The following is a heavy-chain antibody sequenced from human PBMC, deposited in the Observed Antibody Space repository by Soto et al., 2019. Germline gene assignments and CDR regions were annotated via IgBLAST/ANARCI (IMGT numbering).Heavy chain of an antibody. Sequence: QVQLVESGGGVVQPGRSLRLSCAASGFTFSSYGMHWVRQAPGKGLEWVAVIWYDGSNKYYADSVKGRFTISRDNSKNTLYLQMNSLRAEDTAVYYCARAALGFWFGELLPDYWGQGTLVTVSS. J-gene: IGHJ4*02. V-gene: IGHV3-33*01. D-gene: IGHD3-10*01. CDR2: IWYDGSNK. CDR3: ARAALGFWFGELLPDY. CDR1: GFTFSSYG.